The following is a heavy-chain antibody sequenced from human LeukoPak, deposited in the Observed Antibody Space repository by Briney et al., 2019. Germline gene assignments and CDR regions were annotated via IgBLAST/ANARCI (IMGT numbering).Heavy chain of an antibody. D-gene: IGHD3-3*01. CDR1: GFTFSSYA. CDR3: ARGGYYDFWSGYWSRDFDWFFDY. Sequence: SGGSLRLSCAASGFTFSSYAMHWVRQAPGKGLEWVAVISYDGSNKYYADSVKGRFTISRDNSKNTLYLQMNSLRAEDTAVYYCARGGYYDFWSGYWSRDFDWFFDYWGQGTLVTVSS. CDR2: ISYDGSNK. V-gene: IGHV3-30-3*01. J-gene: IGHJ4*02.